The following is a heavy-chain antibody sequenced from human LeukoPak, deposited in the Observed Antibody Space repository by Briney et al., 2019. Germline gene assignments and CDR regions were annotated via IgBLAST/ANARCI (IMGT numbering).Heavy chain of an antibody. D-gene: IGHD3-3*01. CDR3: ARCRENDFWSGSPVDY. CDR1: GFTFSSYA. J-gene: IGHJ4*02. V-gene: IGHV3-30*03. Sequence: PGRSLRLSCAASGFTFSSYAMWWARQAPGKGLEWVAVIEYDGSYEYYADSVKGRFTISRDNSKNTLYLQMNSLRVEDTAVYYCARCRENDFWSGSPVDYWGQGTLVTVSS. CDR2: IEYDGSYE.